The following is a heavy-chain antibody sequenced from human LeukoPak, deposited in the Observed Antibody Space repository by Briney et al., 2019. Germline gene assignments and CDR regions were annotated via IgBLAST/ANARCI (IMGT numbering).Heavy chain of an antibody. CDR2: IYYSGST. V-gene: IGHV4-59*11. CDR1: GGSISSHY. Sequence: PSETLSLTCTVSGGSISSHYWSWIRQLPGKGLEWIGYIYYSGSTNYNPSLKSRVTISVDTSKNQFSLKLSSVTAADTAVYYCARYTQLDYYYYMDVWGKGTTVTVSS. CDR3: ARYTQLDYYYYMDV. J-gene: IGHJ6*03. D-gene: IGHD6-6*01.